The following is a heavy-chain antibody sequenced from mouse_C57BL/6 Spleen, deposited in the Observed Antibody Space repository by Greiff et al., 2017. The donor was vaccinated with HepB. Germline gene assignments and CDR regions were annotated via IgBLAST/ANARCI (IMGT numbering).Heavy chain of an antibody. Sequence: QVQLQQSGAELVRPGASVTLSCKASGYTFTDYEMHWVKQTPVHGLEWIGAIDPETGGTAYNQKFKGKAILTADKSSSTAYMELRSLTSEDSAVYYCTRTTVPPGFAYWGQGTLVTVSA. V-gene: IGHV1-15*01. D-gene: IGHD1-1*01. CDR2: IDPETGGT. CDR3: TRTTVPPGFAY. J-gene: IGHJ3*01. CDR1: GYTFTDYE.